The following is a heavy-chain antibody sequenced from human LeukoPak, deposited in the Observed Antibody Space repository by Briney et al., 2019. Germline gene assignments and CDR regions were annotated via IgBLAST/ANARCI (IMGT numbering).Heavy chain of an antibody. CDR1: GGSISSSNW. D-gene: IGHD5-12*01. CDR2: IYHSGST. V-gene: IGHV4-4*02. J-gene: IGHJ4*02. Sequence: ASGTLSLTCAVSGGSISSSNWWSWVRQPPGKGLEWIGEIYHSGSTNYNPSLKSRVTISVDKSKNQFSLKLSSVTAADTAVYYCARRGYSGYDGGFDYWGQGTLVTVSS. CDR3: ARRGYSGYDGGFDY.